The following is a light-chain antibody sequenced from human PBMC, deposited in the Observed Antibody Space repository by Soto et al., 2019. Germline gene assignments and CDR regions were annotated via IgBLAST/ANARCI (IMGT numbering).Light chain of an antibody. Sequence: EVVMTQSPATLSVSPGERDTLSCRASQSLNSNLAWYRQKPGQAPRLLIYEPSTRATGIPARFSGSRSGTEFSLTISSLQSEDFAVYYGQQYRIWPPVSFGGGTKVEI. J-gene: IGKJ4*01. CDR3: QQYRIWPPVS. CDR2: EPS. V-gene: IGKV3-15*01. CDR1: QSLNSN.